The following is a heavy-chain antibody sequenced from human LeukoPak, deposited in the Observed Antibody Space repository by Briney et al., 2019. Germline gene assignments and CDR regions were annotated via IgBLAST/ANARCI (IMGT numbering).Heavy chain of an antibody. CDR3: ARGAGFHITGDY. D-gene: IGHD2-21*01. CDR1: GFTFSSYG. J-gene: IGHJ4*02. Sequence: GGSLRLSCAASGFTFSSYGMHWVRQAPGKGLEWVAFIRYDGSNKYYADSVKGRFTISRDNSKNTLYLQMNSLRAEDTALYYCARGAGFHITGDYWGQGILVTVSS. V-gene: IGHV3-30*02. CDR2: IRYDGSNK.